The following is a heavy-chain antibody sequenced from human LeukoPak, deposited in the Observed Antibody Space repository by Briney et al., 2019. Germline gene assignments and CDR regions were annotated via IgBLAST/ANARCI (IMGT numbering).Heavy chain of an antibody. V-gene: IGHV4-38-2*01. CDR2: LYHSGIT. J-gene: IGHJ4*02. CDR3: ARHALFDSTGYYYVLDY. Sequence: SEPLSLTCAVSGYSIGSGYFWGWIRPPPGMGLAWIGSLYHSGITYYNPSLKSRVTISMDTSKNQFSLKLTSVTAADTAVYYCARHALFDSTGYYYVLDYWGQGTLATVSS. CDR1: GYSIGSGYF. D-gene: IGHD3-22*01.